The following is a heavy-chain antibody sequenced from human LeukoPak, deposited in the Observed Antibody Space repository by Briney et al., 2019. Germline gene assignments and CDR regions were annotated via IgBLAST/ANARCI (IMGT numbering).Heavy chain of an antibody. J-gene: IGHJ5*02. D-gene: IGHD2-15*01. CDR3: ATSDYSGAWFDP. CDR2: IYYSGST. Sequence: PSETLSLTCTVSGGSISSSSYYWGWIRQPPGKGLEWIGSIYYSGSTYYNPSLKSRVTISVDTSKNQFSLRLSPVTAADTAVYYCATSDYSGAWFDPWGQGTLVTVSS. CDR1: GGSISSSSYY. V-gene: IGHV4-39*01.